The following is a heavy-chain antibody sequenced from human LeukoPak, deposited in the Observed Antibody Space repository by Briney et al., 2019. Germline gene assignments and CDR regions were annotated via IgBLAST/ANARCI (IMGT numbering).Heavy chain of an antibody. J-gene: IGHJ4*01. Sequence: PSETLSLTCTVSGYSISSGYYWGWIRQPPGKGLEWIGSIFYSGSTYYNPSLKSRVTISVDTSKNQFSLKLSSVIAADTAVYYCAKSGGYGLIDYWGQGTLVTVSS. CDR3: AKSGGYGLIDY. CDR1: GYSISSGYY. V-gene: IGHV4-38-2*02. D-gene: IGHD5-18*01. CDR2: IFYSGST.